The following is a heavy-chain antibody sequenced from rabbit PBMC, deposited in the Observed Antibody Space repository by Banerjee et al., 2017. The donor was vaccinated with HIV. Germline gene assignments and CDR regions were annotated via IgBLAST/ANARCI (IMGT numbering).Heavy chain of an antibody. CDR3: ARDRDTGTAYYFDL. V-gene: IGHV1S40*01. Sequence: QSLEESGGDLVKPGASLTLTCTASGFSFSSSYWICWVRQAPGKGLEWIACIYARSSGSTYYASWAKGRFTISKTSSTTVDLKMTSLTAADTATFFCARDRDTGTAYYFDLWGPGTLVTVS. D-gene: IGHD7-1*01. CDR2: IYARSSGST. J-gene: IGHJ4*01. CDR1: GFSFSSSYW.